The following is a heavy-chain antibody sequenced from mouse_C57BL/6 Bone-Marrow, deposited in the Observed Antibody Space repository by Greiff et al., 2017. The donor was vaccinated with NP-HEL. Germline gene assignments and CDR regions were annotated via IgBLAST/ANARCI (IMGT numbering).Heavy chain of an antibody. Sequence: QVQLQQSGPELVKPGASVKISCKASGYTFTDSYITWVKQRPGQGLEWIGWIFPGSGSPYYNEKFKGKATLTVNQSSSTAYMLLSSLTSEDSAVDVCAREGGGLRRAWFAYWGQGTLVTVSA. J-gene: IGHJ3*01. CDR1: GYTFTDSY. V-gene: IGHV1-75*01. CDR2: IFPGSGSP. CDR3: AREGGGLRRAWFAY. D-gene: IGHD2-4*01.